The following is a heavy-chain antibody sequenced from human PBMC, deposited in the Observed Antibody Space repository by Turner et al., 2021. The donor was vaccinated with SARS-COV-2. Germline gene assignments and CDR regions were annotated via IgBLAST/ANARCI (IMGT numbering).Heavy chain of an antibody. D-gene: IGHD2-21*02. V-gene: IGHV4-34*01. J-gene: IGHJ6*02. CDR3: ARVNYGGVTVRDYYSYYGMDV. Sequence: QVQLQQWGAGLLKPSETLSLTCAAYGGSCRGYYRSWIRQSPGKGLEWIGEISHSGSLTYNPSLKSRVTLSVDRSKIQFSLRLSSVTAADTAVYYCARVNYGGVTVRDYYSYYGMDVWGQGTTVTVS. CDR1: GGSCRGYY. CDR2: ISHSGSL.